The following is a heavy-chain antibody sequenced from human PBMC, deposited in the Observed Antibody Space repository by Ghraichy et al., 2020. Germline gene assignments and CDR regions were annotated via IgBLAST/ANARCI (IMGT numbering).Heavy chain of an antibody. CDR2: TSGSGDST. Sequence: GGSLRLSCAASGFTFSSYDMRWVRQAPGKGLEWVSKTSGSGDSTYYADSVKGRFTISRDNSRNTLFLQMNSLRGEDTAIYYCAKVRVAGNGIFDYWGQGALATVSS. CDR3: AKVRVAGNGIFDY. CDR1: GFTFSSYD. D-gene: IGHD6-19*01. J-gene: IGHJ4*02. V-gene: IGHV3-23*01.